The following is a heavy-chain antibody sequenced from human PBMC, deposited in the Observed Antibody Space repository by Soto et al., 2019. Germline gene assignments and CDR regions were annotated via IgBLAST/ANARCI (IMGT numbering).Heavy chain of an antibody. CDR3: VRHDSGSYPSLCDY. D-gene: IGHD1-26*01. V-gene: IGHV1-18*04. CDR2: ISAYNGNT. CDR1: GYTFTSYG. J-gene: IGHJ4*02. Sequence: QVQLVQSGVEVKKPGASVKVSCRASGYTFTSYGISWVRQAPGRGLEWMGWISAYNGNTNYAQKLQGRVTMTTDTSTSTAYMELRSLRSDDTDVYYCVRHDSGSYPSLCDYWGQGTLVTVSS.